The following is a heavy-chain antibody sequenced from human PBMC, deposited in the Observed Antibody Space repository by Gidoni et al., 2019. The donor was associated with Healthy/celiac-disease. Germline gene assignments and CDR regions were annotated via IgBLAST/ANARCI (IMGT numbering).Heavy chain of an antibody. V-gene: IGHV3-48*01. CDR1: GFTFSSYS. D-gene: IGHD6-13*01. CDR2: SSSSGSTI. Sequence: EVQLVECGGGLGQRGGSLSLSCAACGFTFSSYSINWVRQAPGKGLEWVSYSSSSGSTIYYADAVKGRFTISRDNAKNSLYLQMSSLRAEDTAVYYCARLGIAAAEDYWGQGTLVTVSS. J-gene: IGHJ4*02. CDR3: ARLGIAAAEDY.